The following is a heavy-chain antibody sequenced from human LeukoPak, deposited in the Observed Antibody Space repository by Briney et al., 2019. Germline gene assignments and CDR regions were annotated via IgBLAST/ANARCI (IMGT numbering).Heavy chain of an antibody. CDR3: ARDLYDILPGYYYYYMDV. CDR2: ISSSVSTI. D-gene: IGHD3-9*01. V-gene: IGHV3-11*01. J-gene: IGHJ6*03. CDR1: GFTFSDYY. Sequence: GGSLRLSCAASGFTFSDYYMSWIRQAPGQGLEWVSYISSSVSTIYYATTVKGRFTISRDNAKHSLYLQMNSLRSADTAAYFFARDLYDILPGYYYYYMDVWGKGTTVTVSS.